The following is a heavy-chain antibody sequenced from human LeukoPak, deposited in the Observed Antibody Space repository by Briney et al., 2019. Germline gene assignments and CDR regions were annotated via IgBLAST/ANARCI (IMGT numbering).Heavy chain of an antibody. J-gene: IGHJ5*02. CDR1: GGSISSSPYC. D-gene: IGHD6-13*01. V-gene: IGHV4-39*01. Sequence: SETLSLTCTASGGSISSSPYCWGWIRQLPGKGLEWIGSIYYSGSTYYSPSLKSRVTISVDTSKNQFSLKLTSVTAADTALYYCASTIIAAAGDKQLKRWFDPWGQGILVTVSS. CDR2: IYYSGST. CDR3: ASTIIAAAGDKQLKRWFDP.